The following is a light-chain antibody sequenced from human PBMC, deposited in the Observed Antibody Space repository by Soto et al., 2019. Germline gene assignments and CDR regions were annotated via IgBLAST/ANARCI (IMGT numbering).Light chain of an antibody. Sequence: EIVLTQSPGTLSLSPGERASLSCRASEAISSTFLAWYQQKPGQAPRLLIYGVSSRAAGIQDRFSGSGSGTDFTLTISRLEPEDFAVYYCQQYGRSQFTFGPGTRVDIK. CDR3: QQYGRSQFT. V-gene: IGKV3-20*01. CDR1: EAISSTF. CDR2: GVS. J-gene: IGKJ3*01.